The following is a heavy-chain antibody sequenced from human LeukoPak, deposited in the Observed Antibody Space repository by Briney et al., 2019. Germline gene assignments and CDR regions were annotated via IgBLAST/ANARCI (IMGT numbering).Heavy chain of an antibody. CDR1: GFTFSSYW. CDR2: IKQDGSEK. Sequence: GGSLRLSCAASGFTFSSYWMSWARQAPGKGLEWVANIKQDGSEKYYVDSVKGRFTISRDNAKNSLYLQMNSLRAEDTAVYYCARESQYCSGGSCYSGAFDIWGQGTMVTVSS. J-gene: IGHJ3*02. CDR3: ARESQYCSGGSCYSGAFDI. D-gene: IGHD2-15*01. V-gene: IGHV3-7*01.